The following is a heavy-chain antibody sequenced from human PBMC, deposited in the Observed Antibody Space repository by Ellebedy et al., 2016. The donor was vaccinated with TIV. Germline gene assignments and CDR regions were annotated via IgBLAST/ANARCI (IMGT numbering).Heavy chain of an antibody. D-gene: IGHD3-10*01. CDR1: GFTFSSSA. CDR3: AKGSRGAPDAFDI. CDR2: ISGSGGST. V-gene: IGHV3-23*01. J-gene: IGHJ3*02. Sequence: GGSLRLXCAASGFTFSSSAMSWVRQAPGKGQEWVSAISGSGGSTYYADSVKGRFTISRDNSKSTLYLQMNSLRAEDTAVYYCAKGSRGAPDAFDIWGQGTMVTVSS.